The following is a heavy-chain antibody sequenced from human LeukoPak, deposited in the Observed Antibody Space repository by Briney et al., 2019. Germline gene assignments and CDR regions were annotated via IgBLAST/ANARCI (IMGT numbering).Heavy chain of an antibody. CDR2: IYYSGST. Sequence: SETLSLTCTVSGGSISSYYWSWIRQPPGKGLEWIGYIYYSGSTNYNPSLKSRVTISIDTSKSQFSLRLSSVTAADTAVYYCARTYGGKIDYWGQGTLVTVSS. D-gene: IGHD4-23*01. J-gene: IGHJ4*02. V-gene: IGHV4-59*01. CDR1: GGSISSYY. CDR3: ARTYGGKIDY.